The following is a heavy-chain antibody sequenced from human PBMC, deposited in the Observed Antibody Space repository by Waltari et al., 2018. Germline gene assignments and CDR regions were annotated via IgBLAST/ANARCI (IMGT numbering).Heavy chain of an antibody. J-gene: IGHJ4*02. Sequence: EVQLLESGGGLVQPGGSLRLSCAASGFTFSSYAMSWVRQAPGKGLEWVSAISGSGGSTYYADSVKGRFTIARDNSKNTLYLQMNSLRAEDTAVYYCSKGTLAAAGTIVPQYYFDYWGQGTLVIVSS. CDR1: GFTFSSYA. CDR2: ISGSGGST. V-gene: IGHV3-23*01. D-gene: IGHD6-13*01. CDR3: SKGTLAAAGTIVPQYYFDY.